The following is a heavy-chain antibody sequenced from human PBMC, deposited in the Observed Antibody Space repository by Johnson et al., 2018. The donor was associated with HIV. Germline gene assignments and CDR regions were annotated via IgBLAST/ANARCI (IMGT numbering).Heavy chain of an antibody. Sequence: EQLVESGGGLVQPGRSLRLSCTASGFTFGDYAMSWFRQAPGKGLEWVGFIRSKAYGGTTEYAASVKGRFTISRDDSKSIAYLQMNSLKTEDTAVYYCARDGAIAGAATEALDLWGQGTMVIVSS. D-gene: IGHD1-26*01. V-gene: IGHV3-49*03. CDR3: ARDGAIAGAATEALDL. CDR1: GFTFGDYA. J-gene: IGHJ3*01. CDR2: IRSKAYGGTT.